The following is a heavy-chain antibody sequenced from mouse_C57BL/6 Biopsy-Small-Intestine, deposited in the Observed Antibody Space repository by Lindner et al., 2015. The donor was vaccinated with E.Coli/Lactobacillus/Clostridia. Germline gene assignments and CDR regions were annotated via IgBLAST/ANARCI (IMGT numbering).Heavy chain of an antibody. J-gene: IGHJ2*01. Sequence: VQLQESGAEVVRPGTSVKMSCKASGYTFISYWIGWAKQRPGHGLEWIGDIFPGGVYTNYNEKFKDKATLTADMSSSTVFMQFNSLTSEDSAIYYCARAHYGGAFDDWGQGTTLTVSS. V-gene: IGHV1-63*01. CDR1: GYTFISYW. D-gene: IGHD1-2*01. CDR3: ARAHYGGAFDD. CDR2: IFPGGVYT.